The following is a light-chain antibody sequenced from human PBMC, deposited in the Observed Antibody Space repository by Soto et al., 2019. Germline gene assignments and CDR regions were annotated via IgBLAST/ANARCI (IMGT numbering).Light chain of an antibody. Sequence: DIPMTQFPSSLSASVGDTVTITCRSSQNIKIYLNWYQQRPGRAPKLLMYSASTLQSGVPSRFSGSGYGTDVTLTTSSLQPADFATYYCQHSYCTPTFGQGTTV. CDR3: QHSYCTPT. V-gene: IGKV1-39*01. CDR1: QNIKIY. J-gene: IGKJ1*01. CDR2: SAS.